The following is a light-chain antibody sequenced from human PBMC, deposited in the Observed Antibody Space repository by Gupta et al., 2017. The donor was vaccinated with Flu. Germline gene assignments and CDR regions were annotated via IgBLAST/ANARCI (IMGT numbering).Light chain of an antibody. CDR3: HQANSFALT. J-gene: IGKJ4*01. Sequence: PFSVSASVGDRVSITCRASQGISSWLASYQQKPGKAPKLLIYAASSLQSAVPSRLSGSGSGTDFTLTIISLLPEDFATYYCHQANSFALTFGGGTRVEIK. V-gene: IGKV1-12*01. CDR1: QGISSW. CDR2: AAS.